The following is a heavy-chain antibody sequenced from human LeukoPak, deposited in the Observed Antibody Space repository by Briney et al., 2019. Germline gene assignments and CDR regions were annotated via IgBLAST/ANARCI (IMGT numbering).Heavy chain of an antibody. CDR2: IYYSGST. J-gene: IGHJ4*02. CDR3: ARALVVTREYFDY. Sequence: SETLSLTCTVSGASLSSSSYYWGWIRQPPGKGLEWIGSIYYSGSTYYNPSLKSRVTISVDTSKNQFSPKLSSVTAADTAVYYCARALVVTREYFDYWGQGTLVTVSS. D-gene: IGHD3-22*01. V-gene: IGHV4-39*07. CDR1: GASLSSSSYY.